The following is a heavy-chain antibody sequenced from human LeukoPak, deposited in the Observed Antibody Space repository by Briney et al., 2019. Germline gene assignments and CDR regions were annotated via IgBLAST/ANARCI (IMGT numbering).Heavy chain of an antibody. J-gene: IGHJ4*02. D-gene: IGHD3-3*01. CDR1: GGTFSSYA. CDR2: INPSGGST. V-gene: IGHV1-46*01. Sequence: ASVKVSCKASGGTFSSYAISWVRQAPGQGLEWMGIINPSGGSTSYAQKFQGRVTMTRDTSTSTVYMELSSLRSEDTAVYYCARDPYDFWSGYYIDYWGQGTLVTVSS. CDR3: ARDPYDFWSGYYIDY.